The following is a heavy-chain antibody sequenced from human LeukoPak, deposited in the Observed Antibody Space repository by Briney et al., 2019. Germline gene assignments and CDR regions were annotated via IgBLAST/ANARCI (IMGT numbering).Heavy chain of an antibody. Sequence: GSLRLSCAASGFTFSSYAMSWVRQPPGKGLEWIGSTYYSGSTYYNPSLKSRVTISVDTSKNQFSLKLSSVTAADTAVYYCARVGTVAGTSDYWGQGTLVTVSS. CDR2: TYYSGST. J-gene: IGHJ4*02. D-gene: IGHD6-19*01. V-gene: IGHV4-39*07. CDR1: GFTFSSYA. CDR3: ARVGTVAGTSDY.